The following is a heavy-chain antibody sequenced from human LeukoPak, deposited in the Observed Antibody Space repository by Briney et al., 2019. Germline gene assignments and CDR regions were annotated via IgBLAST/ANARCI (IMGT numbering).Heavy chain of an antibody. Sequence: GGSLRLSCAASGFTFSSYWMSWVRQAPGKGLEWVANIKQDGSEKYYVDSVKGRFTISRDNAKNSLYLQMNSLRAEDTAVYYCARDFDQSQGYYYYGMDVWGQGTTVTVSS. J-gene: IGHJ6*02. CDR1: GFTFSSYW. CDR2: IKQDGSEK. V-gene: IGHV3-7*01. CDR3: ARDFDQSQGYYYYGMDV.